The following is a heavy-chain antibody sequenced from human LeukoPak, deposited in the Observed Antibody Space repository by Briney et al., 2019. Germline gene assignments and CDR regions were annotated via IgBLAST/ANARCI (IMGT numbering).Heavy chain of an antibody. V-gene: IGHV4-4*07. Sequence: PSETLSLTCTVSGDSISGYFWSWIRQPAGKGLEWIGRMHADGDSNYNPSLKSRITLSFDTPENQFSLTLTSVTAADTAVYFCARAPSGCGGTCAFDSWGQGTLVTVSS. CDR1: GDSISGYF. J-gene: IGHJ4*02. CDR3: ARAPSGCGGTCAFDS. D-gene: IGHD2-15*01. CDR2: MHADGDS.